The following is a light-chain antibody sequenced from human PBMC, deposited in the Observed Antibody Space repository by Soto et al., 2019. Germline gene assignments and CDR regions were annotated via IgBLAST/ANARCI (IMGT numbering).Light chain of an antibody. J-gene: IGLJ1*01. Sequence: QSVLTQPASVSGSPGQSITISCTGTSSDVGGYNYVSWYQQHPGKAPKLMIYDVSNRPSGVSNRFSGSKSGNTASLTISGLQAEDEADYYCSSYTSSSTLPPYVFGTETKLTVL. CDR1: SSDVGGYNY. CDR2: DVS. CDR3: SSYTSSSTLPPYV. V-gene: IGLV2-14*01.